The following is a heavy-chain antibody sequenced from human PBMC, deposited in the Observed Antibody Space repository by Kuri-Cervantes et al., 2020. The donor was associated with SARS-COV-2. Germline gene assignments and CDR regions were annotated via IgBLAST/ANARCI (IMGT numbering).Heavy chain of an antibody. J-gene: IGHJ5*02. V-gene: IGHV1-18*01. CDR2: STSYNSNT. CDR1: VYTFTSYR. CDR3: AREKGYSDPWGGFGP. D-gene: IGHD2-21*01. Sequence: ASVTVSCKASVYTFTSYRIIWVRQAPGQGLEWVGGSTSYNSNTNYVQNLQGRVTLTTDKSTSTAYLEMSSLRAEDTAVYYCAREKGYSDPWGGFGPWGQGTLVTVSS.